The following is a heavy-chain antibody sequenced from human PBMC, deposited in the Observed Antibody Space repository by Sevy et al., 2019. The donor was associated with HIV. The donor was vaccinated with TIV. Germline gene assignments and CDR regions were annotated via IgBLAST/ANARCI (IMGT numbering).Heavy chain of an antibody. V-gene: IGHV3-74*01. CDR3: AREYSGTYYYFDY. D-gene: IGHD1-26*01. CDR1: GFTFSSYW. CDR2: INSDGSST. J-gene: IGHJ4*02. Sequence: GGSLRLSCAASGFTFSSYWMHRVRQAPGKGLVWVSRINSDGSSTNYADSVKGRFTISRDNAKNTLYLQMNSLRAEDTAVYYCAREYSGTYYYFDYWGQGTLVTVSS.